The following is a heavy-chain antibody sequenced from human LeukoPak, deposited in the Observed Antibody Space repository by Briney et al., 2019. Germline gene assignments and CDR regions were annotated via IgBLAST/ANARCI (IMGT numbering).Heavy chain of an antibody. CDR1: GGSVSSYY. Sequence: SETLSLTCTVSGGSVSSYYWSWIRQPPGKGLEWIGNMYYSGSTTYNPSLTSRVTISLDTSKNQFSLELSSVTAADTAVYYCARAGGSFWSGHQFDYWGEGTLVTVSS. CDR3: ARAGGSFWSGHQFDY. J-gene: IGHJ4*02. D-gene: IGHD3-3*01. CDR2: MYYSGST. V-gene: IGHV4-59*02.